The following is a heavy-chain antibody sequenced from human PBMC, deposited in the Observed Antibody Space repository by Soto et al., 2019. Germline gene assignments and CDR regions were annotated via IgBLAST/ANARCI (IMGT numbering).Heavy chain of an antibody. CDR3: ARLQGPGVFVMDV. Sequence: GASVKVSCKASGGTFSSYAISWVRQAPGQGLEWMGGIIPIFGTANYAQKFQGRVTITADKSTSTAYMELSSLRSEDTAVYYCARLQGPGVFVMDVWGQAPTVTFSS. D-gene: IGHD4-4*01. CDR2: IIPIFGTA. V-gene: IGHV1-69*06. J-gene: IGHJ6*02. CDR1: GGTFSSYA.